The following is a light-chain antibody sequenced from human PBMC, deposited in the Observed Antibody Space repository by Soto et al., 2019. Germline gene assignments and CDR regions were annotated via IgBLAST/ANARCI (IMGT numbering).Light chain of an antibody. Sequence: ENVLTQSPGTLSLSPGERATLSCRASQSVRSCYLAWYQQKPGQAPRLLLYDASSRATGIPDRFSGSGSGTDFTLSIDRLEPEDFAVYYCQQYGDSPQTFGQGTRLEI. V-gene: IGKV3-20*01. CDR2: DAS. CDR3: QQYGDSPQT. CDR1: QSVRSCY. J-gene: IGKJ5*01.